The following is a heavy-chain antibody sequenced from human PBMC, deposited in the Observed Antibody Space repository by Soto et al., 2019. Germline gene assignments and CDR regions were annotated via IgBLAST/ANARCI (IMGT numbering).Heavy chain of an antibody. J-gene: IGHJ5*02. V-gene: IGHV4-31*02. CDR2: IYYSGST. CDR1: GGSISSGGYY. Sequence: SETLSLTCTVSGGSISSGGYYWSWIRQHPGKGLEWIGYIYYSGSTYYNPSLKSRVTISVDTSKNQFSLKLSSVTAVDTAVYYCARGLRIAAAGKEFDPWGQGTLVTVSS. D-gene: IGHD6-13*01. CDR3: ARGLRIAAAGKEFDP.